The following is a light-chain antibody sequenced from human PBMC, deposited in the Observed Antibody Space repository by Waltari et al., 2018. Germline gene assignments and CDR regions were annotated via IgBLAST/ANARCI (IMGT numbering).Light chain of an antibody. CDR2: WAS. CDR3: QQYYGTPPT. V-gene: IGKV4-1*01. Sequence: DIVMTQSPDSLSVSLGERATINSKSRQSVLYNSDNNNYLAWYQQKPGQPPKLLIYWASTRESGVPDRFSGRGSGTDFTLTIRSLQAEDVAVYYCQQYYGTPPTFGQGTKVEIK. J-gene: IGKJ1*01. CDR1: QSVLYNSDNNNY.